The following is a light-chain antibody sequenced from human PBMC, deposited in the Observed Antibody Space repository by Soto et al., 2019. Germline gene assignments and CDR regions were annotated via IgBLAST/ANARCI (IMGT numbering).Light chain of an antibody. V-gene: IGLV4-69*01. CDR1: SGHSTYA. CDR3: QTWGTGIVI. J-gene: IGLJ7*01. CDR2: LNSDGSH. Sequence: QPVLTQSPSASASLGASVKLTCTLSSGHSTYAIAWHQQQPEKGPRFLMKLNSDGSHNRGDGIPDRFSGSSSGAERYLSISGLQSEDEAEYYCQTWGTGIVILGGGTQLTVL.